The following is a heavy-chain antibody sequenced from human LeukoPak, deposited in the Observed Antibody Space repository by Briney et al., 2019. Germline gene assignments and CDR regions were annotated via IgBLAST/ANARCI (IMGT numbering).Heavy chain of an antibody. CDR3: AKVTVVPAAITPLDY. D-gene: IGHD2-2*02. V-gene: IGHV3-30*02. J-gene: IGHJ4*02. Sequence: GGSLRLSCAASGFTFSSYGMHWVRQAPGKGLEWVAFIRYDGSNKYYADSVKGRFTISRDNSKNTLYLQMNSLRAEDTAVYYCAKVTVVPAAITPLDYWGQGTLVTVSS. CDR2: IRYDGSNK. CDR1: GFTFSSYG.